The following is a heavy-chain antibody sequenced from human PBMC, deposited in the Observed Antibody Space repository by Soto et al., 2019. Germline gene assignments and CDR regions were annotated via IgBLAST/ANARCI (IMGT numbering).Heavy chain of an antibody. V-gene: IGHV3-23*01. CDR1: GIIFSSFA. CDR3: AVPRISRIRGEPPAY. J-gene: IGHJ4*02. D-gene: IGHD3-10*01. Sequence: PGGSLRLSCTASGIIFSSFAMSWVRQAPGKGLEWVSSITGSGGSTYYADSVKGRFTISRDNSENTLCLQMNSLRAEDTARYYCAVPRISRIRGEPPAYWGQGTLVTVSS. CDR2: ITGSGGST.